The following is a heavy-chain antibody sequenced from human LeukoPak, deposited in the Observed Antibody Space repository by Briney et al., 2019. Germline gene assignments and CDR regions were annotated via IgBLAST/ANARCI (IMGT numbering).Heavy chain of an antibody. Sequence: GGSLRLSCAASGFIFSSYSMNWVRQAPGKGLEWVSYISSSSGTIYYADSVKGRFTISRDNSKNTLFFQMNSLRAEDTAVYYCARAPYGNYYYYYMDVWGKGTTVTVSS. CDR2: ISSSSGTI. D-gene: IGHD3-10*01. J-gene: IGHJ6*03. CDR1: GFIFSSYS. CDR3: ARAPYGNYYYYYMDV. V-gene: IGHV3-48*01.